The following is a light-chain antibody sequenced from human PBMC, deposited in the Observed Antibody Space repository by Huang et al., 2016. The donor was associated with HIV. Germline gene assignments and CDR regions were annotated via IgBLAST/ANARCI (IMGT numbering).Light chain of an antibody. J-gene: IGKJ4*01. V-gene: IGKV3-15*01. Sequence: MTQSLVTLTVSPGERAPLSCRARPSINRNLAWYQQKPGQAPRLLIDGASTRATGVPARFSGSGSGTEFSLTINSLQSEDYAVYYCQQYNNWPPLTFGGGTKVEMK. CDR2: GAS. CDR1: PSINRN. CDR3: QQYNNWPPLT.